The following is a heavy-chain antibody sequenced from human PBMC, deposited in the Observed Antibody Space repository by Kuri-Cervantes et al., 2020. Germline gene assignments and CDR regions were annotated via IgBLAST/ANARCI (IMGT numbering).Heavy chain of an antibody. Sequence: GESLKISCAASGFTVSSNYMSWVRQAPGKGLEWVSVIYSVGSTYYADSVKGRFTIPRANSKNTLYLQMNSLRAEDTAVYYCTSHRLYYYDSSGYYPRPKQYYFDYWGQGTLVTVSS. CDR1: GFTVSSNY. D-gene: IGHD3-22*01. J-gene: IGHJ4*02. V-gene: IGHV3-66*01. CDR2: IYSVGST. CDR3: TSHRLYYYDSSGYYPRPKQYYFDY.